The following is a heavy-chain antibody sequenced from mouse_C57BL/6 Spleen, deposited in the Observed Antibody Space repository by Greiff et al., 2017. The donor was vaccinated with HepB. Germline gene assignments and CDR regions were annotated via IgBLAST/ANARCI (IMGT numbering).Heavy chain of an antibody. CDR1: GYTFTDYN. J-gene: IGHJ1*03. CDR3: ARRGDYDGYYVGYFDV. V-gene: IGHV1-22*01. CDR2: INPNNGGT. Sequence: EVQLQQPGPELVKPGASVKMSCKASGYTFTDYNMHWVKQSHGKSLEWIGYINPNNGGTSYNQKFKGKATLTVNKSSSTAYMELRSLTSEDSAVYYCARRGDYDGYYVGYFDVWGTGTTVTVSS. D-gene: IGHD2-3*01.